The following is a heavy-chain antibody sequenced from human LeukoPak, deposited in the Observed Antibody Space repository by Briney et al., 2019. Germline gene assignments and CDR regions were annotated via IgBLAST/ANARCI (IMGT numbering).Heavy chain of an antibody. CDR2: IYYSGNT. Sequence: SETLSLTCTVSGGSISSYYWSWIRQPPGKGLEWIGYIYYSGNTNSNPSLKSRVTISLDTAKNQFSLRLNSVTAADTAVYYCARAREFGSSSGRAYCFDYWGQGTLVTVSS. V-gene: IGHV4-59*01. CDR1: GGSISSYY. J-gene: IGHJ4*02. CDR3: ARAREFGSSSGRAYCFDY. D-gene: IGHD6-6*01.